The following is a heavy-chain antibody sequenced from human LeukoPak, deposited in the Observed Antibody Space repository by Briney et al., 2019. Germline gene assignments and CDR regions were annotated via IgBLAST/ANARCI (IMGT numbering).Heavy chain of an antibody. V-gene: IGHV4-34*01. CDR1: GGSFTGYY. CDR2: INHSGST. J-gene: IGHJ4*02. D-gene: IGHD2-21*01. CDR3: AREGVVGAYGHFDY. Sequence: SETLSLTCAVYGGSFTGYYWSWIRQPPGKGLEWIGEINHSGSTNYNPSLKSRVTISVDTSKNQFSLKLSSVTAADTAVYYCAREGVVGAYGHFDYWGQGTLVTVSS.